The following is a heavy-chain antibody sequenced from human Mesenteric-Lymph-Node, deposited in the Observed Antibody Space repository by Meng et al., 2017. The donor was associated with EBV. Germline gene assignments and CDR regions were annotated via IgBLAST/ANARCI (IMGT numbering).Heavy chain of an antibody. CDR1: VGSSSSSYW. Sequence: QERLQGSVPGLAKPWETLPCPFAVSVGSSSSSYWWSWVRQPPGKGLEWIGEIHQSGSTNFNPSLRSRVTMSIDKSNNQFSLKLRSVTAADTAVYYCARGLWFRDFLRWFDPWGQGTLVTVSS. V-gene: IGHV4-4*02. CDR3: ARGLWFRDFLRWFDP. CDR2: IHQSGST. J-gene: IGHJ5*02. D-gene: IGHD3-10*01.